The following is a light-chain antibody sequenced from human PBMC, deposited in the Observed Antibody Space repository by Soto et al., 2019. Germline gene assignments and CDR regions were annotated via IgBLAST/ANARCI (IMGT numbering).Light chain of an antibody. J-gene: IGKJ4*01. Sequence: DIQMTQSPSSLSASVGDRVTITCRASHIISTYLNWYQQKSGKAPRLLIDAASRLQSGVPSRFSGSGSGTDFTLTISGLQPEVFATYYCQHSYSTPLTFGGGTKVDIK. CDR1: HIISTY. CDR3: QHSYSTPLT. V-gene: IGKV1-39*01. CDR2: AAS.